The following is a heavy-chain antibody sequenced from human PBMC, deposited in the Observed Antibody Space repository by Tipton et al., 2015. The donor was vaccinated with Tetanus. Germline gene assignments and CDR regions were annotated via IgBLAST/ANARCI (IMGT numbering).Heavy chain of an antibody. J-gene: IGHJ5*02. D-gene: IGHD3-16*01. CDR1: GASISSGCYF. CDR3: ARDQGGGRVARLNWFGP. Sequence: GLVKPSETLSLTCSVSGASISSGCYFWNWIRHRPGKGLEWIGYIYYSGSTFYNPSLKSRVNISVDTSKNQFSLRLTSVTAADTAVYYCARDQGGGRVARLNWFGPWGQGTLVTVSS. CDR2: IYYSGST. V-gene: IGHV4-31*03.